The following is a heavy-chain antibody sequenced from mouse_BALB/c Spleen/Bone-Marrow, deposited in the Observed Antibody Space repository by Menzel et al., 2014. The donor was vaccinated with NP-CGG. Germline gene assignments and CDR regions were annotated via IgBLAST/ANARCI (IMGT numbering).Heavy chain of an antibody. CDR1: GFNIKDTY. CDR3: ARGYCDYDLDY. V-gene: IGHV14-3*02. D-gene: IGHD2-4*01. Sequence: EVQLQQSGAELAKPGASVKLSCTASGFNIKDTYMHWVKQRPEQGLEWIGRIDPANGNTKYDPKFQGKATITADTSSNTAYLQLSSLTSEDTAVYYCARGYCDYDLDYWGQGTTLTVSS. J-gene: IGHJ2*01. CDR2: IDPANGNT.